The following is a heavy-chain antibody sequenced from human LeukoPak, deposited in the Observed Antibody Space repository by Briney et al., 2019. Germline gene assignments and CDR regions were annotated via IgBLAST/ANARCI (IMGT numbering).Heavy chain of an antibody. Sequence: SETLSLTCAVYGGSFSGYYWSWLRQPPGKGLEWIGEINHSGSTNYNPSLKSRVTISVDTSKNQFSLKLSSVTAADTAVYYCAIRITMVRTFDYWGQGTLVTVSS. CDR2: INHSGST. D-gene: IGHD3-10*01. V-gene: IGHV4-34*01. CDR1: GGSFSGYY. CDR3: AIRITMVRTFDY. J-gene: IGHJ4*02.